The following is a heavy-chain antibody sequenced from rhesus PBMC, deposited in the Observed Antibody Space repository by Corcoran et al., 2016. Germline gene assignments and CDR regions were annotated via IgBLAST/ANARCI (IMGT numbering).Heavy chain of an antibody. V-gene: IGHV4-65*01. CDR2: ISGSSGST. Sequence: QVQLQESGPGLVKPSETLSLTCAVSGGSVSSSDWWSWIRHPPGKGLEWIGYISGSSGSTYYNPYLKSRVTMSTDTSKIQFSLKLSSVTAADTAVYYCARGGTVTVFDYWGQGVLVTVSS. J-gene: IGHJ4*01. CDR1: GGSVSSSDW. CDR3: ARGGTVTVFDY. D-gene: IGHD4-23*01.